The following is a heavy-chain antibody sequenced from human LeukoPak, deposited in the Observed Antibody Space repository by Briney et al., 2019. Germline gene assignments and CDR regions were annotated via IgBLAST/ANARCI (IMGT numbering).Heavy chain of an antibody. CDR3: ARRSKSYSSGWYDAFDM. Sequence: GESLKISCKGSGYSFTNYWIGWVRQMPGKGLEWMGIIYPDDPDTRNSPSFQGQVTISADKSISTAYLQWSSLKASDTAMYYCARRSKSYSSGWYDAFDMWGQGTMVTVSS. D-gene: IGHD6-19*01. J-gene: IGHJ3*02. CDR2: IYPDDPDT. V-gene: IGHV5-51*01. CDR1: GYSFTNYW.